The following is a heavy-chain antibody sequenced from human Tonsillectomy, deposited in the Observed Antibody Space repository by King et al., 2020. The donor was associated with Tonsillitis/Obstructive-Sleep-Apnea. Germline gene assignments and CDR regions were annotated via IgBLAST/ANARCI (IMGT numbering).Heavy chain of an antibody. V-gene: IGHV4-31*03. Sequence: QVQLQESGPGLVKPSQTLSLTCTVSGGSISSGGYYWSWIRQHPGKGLEWIGYIYYSGSTYYNPSLKSRPAISIDTSKNQFSLRLNSVTAADTAVYYCARQVPYSSNRFDPWGQGTVVTVSS. J-gene: IGHJ5*02. D-gene: IGHD5-18*01. CDR3: ARQVPYSSNRFDP. CDR2: IYYSGST. CDR1: GGSISSGGYY.